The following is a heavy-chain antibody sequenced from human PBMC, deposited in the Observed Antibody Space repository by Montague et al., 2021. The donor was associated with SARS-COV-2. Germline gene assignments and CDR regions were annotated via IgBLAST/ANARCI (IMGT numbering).Heavy chain of an antibody. CDR3: ARAVETTVVTHFDS. CDR1: GGSISSYY. D-gene: IGHD4-23*01. CDR2: IYYSGST. V-gene: IGHV4-59*12. J-gene: IGHJ4*02. Sequence: SETLSLTCTVSGGSISSYYWSWIRQPPGKGLEWIWYIYYSGSTNYNPSLKSRVTISVDTSKNQSSLKLTSVTAADTAVYYCARAVETTVVTHFDSWGQGTLVTVSS.